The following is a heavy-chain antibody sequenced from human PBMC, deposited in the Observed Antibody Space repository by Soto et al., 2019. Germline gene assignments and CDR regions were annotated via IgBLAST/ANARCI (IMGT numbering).Heavy chain of an antibody. CDR1: GGSVSSGSYY. V-gene: IGHV4-61*01. J-gene: IGHJ5*02. CDR3: ARGLLIYGGNSGCDWFDP. CDR2: IYYSGST. Sequence: SETLSLTCTVSGGSVSSGSYYWSWIRQPPGKGLEWIGYIYYSGSTNYNPSLKSRVTISVDTSKNQFSLKLSSVTAADTAVYYRARGLLIYGGNSGCDWFDPWGQGTLVTVSS. D-gene: IGHD4-17*01.